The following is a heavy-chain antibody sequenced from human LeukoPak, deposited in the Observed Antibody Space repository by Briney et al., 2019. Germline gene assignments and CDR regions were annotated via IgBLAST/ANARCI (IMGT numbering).Heavy chain of an antibody. D-gene: IGHD6-19*01. V-gene: IGHV3-30*02. Sequence: GGSLRLSCAASGFTFSSYGMHWVRQAPGKGLEWVAFIRYDGSNKCYADSVKGRFTISRDNSKNTLYLQMNSLRAEDTAVYYCARADSSGWYEWGSFDYWGQGTLVTVSS. J-gene: IGHJ4*02. CDR3: ARADSSGWYEWGSFDY. CDR1: GFTFSSYG. CDR2: IRYDGSNK.